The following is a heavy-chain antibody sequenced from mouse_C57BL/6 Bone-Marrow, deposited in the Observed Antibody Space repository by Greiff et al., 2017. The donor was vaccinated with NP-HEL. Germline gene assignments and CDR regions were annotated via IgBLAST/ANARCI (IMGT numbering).Heavy chain of an antibody. CDR3: TRWDRTWCAY. J-gene: IGHJ3*01. V-gene: IGHV6-6*01. CDR2: IRNKANNHAT. D-gene: IGHD3-3*01. CDR1: GFTFSDAW. Sequence: EVKLVESGGGLVQPGGSMKLSCAASGFTFSDAWMDWVRQSPETGLEWVAEIRNKANNHATFYVESVKGRFTISRDDSKSSVSLQMNSLRAEDTGIYYCTRWDRTWCAYWGQGTLVTVAA.